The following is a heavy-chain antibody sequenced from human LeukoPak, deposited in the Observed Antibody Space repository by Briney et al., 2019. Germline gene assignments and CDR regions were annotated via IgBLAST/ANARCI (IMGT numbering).Heavy chain of an antibody. CDR2: IIPIFGTA. V-gene: IGHV1-69*05. CDR1: GYTFTSYA. J-gene: IGHJ5*02. D-gene: IGHD2-2*01. Sequence: ASVKVSCKASGYTFTSYAISWVRQAPGQGLEWMGGIIPIFGTANYAQKFQGRVTITTDESTSTAYMELSSLRSEDTAVYYCARSYCSSTSCYSNWFDPWGQGTLVTVSS. CDR3: ARSYCSSTSCYSNWFDP.